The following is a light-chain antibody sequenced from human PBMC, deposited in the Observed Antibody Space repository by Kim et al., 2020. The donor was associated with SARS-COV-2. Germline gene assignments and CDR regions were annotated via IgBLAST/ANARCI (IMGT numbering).Light chain of an antibody. CDR2: AAS. CDR3: QQSYSTPRT. Sequence: ASVGDRVTITCRAGQSISSYLNWYQQKPGKAPKLLIYAASSLQSGVPSRYSGSGSGTDFTLTISSLQPEDFATYYCQQSYSTPRTFGQGTKVDIK. J-gene: IGKJ1*01. CDR1: QSISSY. V-gene: IGKV1-39*01.